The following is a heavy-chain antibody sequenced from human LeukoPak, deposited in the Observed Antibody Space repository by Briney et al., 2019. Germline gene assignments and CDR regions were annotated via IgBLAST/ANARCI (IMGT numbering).Heavy chain of an antibody. CDR1: GFIFSNHA. CDR2: ISDSGANT. CDR3: AKDSGSYHYYFDY. V-gene: IGHV3-23*01. J-gene: IGHJ4*02. Sequence: GGSLRLSCAASGFIFSNHAMSWVRQAPGKGLEWVSAISDSGANTYYADSVRGRFTISRDNSKNTVYLQMNSLRAEDTAVYYCAKDSGSYHYYFDYWGQGTLVTVSS. D-gene: IGHD1-26*01.